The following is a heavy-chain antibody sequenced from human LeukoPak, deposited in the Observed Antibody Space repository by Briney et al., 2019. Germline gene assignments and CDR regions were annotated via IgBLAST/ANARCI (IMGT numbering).Heavy chain of an antibody. D-gene: IGHD2-2*01. CDR1: GYTFTGYY. V-gene: IGHV1-2*02. Sequence: ASVKVSCKTSGYTFTGYYMHWVRQAPGQGLAWMGWVNPNSGGTKYAQKFQGRVTMTRDTSISTVYMELSSLRSDDTAVYYCARGCSSTSSTKITDAFDIWGQGTMVTVSS. CDR2: VNPNSGGT. CDR3: ARGCSSTSSTKITDAFDI. J-gene: IGHJ3*02.